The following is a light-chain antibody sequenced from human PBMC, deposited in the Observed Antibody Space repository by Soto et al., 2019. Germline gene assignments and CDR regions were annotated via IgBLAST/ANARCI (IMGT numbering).Light chain of an antibody. CDR3: RSYAASKNPYV. Sequence: QSALTQPPSASGSPGQSVTISCTGTSGDIGGYDYVSWYQQHPGKAPKLMIYEVTKRPLGVPDRFSGSKSGNTASLTVSGLQAPDDADYSCRSYAASKNPYVSGTGTKVTVL. V-gene: IGLV2-8*01. CDR1: SGDIGGYDY. CDR2: EVT. J-gene: IGLJ1*01.